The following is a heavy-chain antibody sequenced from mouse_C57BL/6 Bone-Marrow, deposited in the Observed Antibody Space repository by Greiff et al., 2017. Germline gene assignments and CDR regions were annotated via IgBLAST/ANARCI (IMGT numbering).Heavy chain of an antibody. D-gene: IGHD1-1*02. CDR3: ARKLSYAMDY. CDR1: GYTFTNYW. J-gene: IGHJ4*01. V-gene: IGHV1-63*01. Sequence: QVQLQQSGAELVRPGTSVKMSCKASGYTFTNYWIGWAKQRPGHGLEWIGDIYPGGGYTNYNEKFKGKATLTAEKSSSTAYMQFSSLTSEDSAIYYCARKLSYAMDYWGQGTSVTVSS. CDR2: IYPGGGYT.